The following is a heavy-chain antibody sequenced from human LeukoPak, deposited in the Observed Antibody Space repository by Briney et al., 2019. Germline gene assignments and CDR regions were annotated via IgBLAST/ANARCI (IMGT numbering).Heavy chain of an antibody. CDR2: IRSKAYGGTT. V-gene: IGHV3-49*04. D-gene: IGHD2-2*01. CDR1: GFTFGDYA. CDR3: TRDGDYCSSTSCQPYYYYYYGMDV. Sequence: GGSLRLSCVASGFTFGDYAMSWGRQAPGKGLEWVGFIRSKAYGGTTEYAASVKGRFTISRDDSKSIAYLQMNSLKTEDTAVYYCTRDGDYCSSTSCQPYYYYYYGMDVWGQGTTVTVSS. J-gene: IGHJ6*02.